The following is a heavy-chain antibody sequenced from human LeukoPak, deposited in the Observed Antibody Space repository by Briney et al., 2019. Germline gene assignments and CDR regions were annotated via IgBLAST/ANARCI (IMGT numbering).Heavy chain of an antibody. CDR3: AKDLSRAVAADWFDP. CDR1: GLTFSNYD. J-gene: IGHJ5*02. CDR2: ISDSGGST. D-gene: IGHD6-19*01. Sequence: PGGSLRLSCAASGLTFSNYDMSWVRQAPGKGLEWVSSISDSGGSTYYADSVKGRFTISRDNSKNTLYLQMTNLRAADTAVYYCAKDLSRAVAADWFDPWDQGSLLTVSS. V-gene: IGHV3-23*01.